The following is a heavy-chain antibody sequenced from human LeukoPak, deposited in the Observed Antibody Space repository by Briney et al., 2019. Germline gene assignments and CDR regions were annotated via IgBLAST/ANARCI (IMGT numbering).Heavy chain of an antibody. CDR3: ASRRAAFDI. CDR2: INHSGST. J-gene: IGHJ3*02. CDR1: GGSFSGYY. Sequence: SETLSLTCAVYGGSFSGYYWSWIRHPPGKGLEWIGEINHSGSTNYNPSLKSRVTISVDTSKNQFSLRLSSVTAADTAVYYCASRRAAFDIWGQGTVVTVSS. V-gene: IGHV4-34*01.